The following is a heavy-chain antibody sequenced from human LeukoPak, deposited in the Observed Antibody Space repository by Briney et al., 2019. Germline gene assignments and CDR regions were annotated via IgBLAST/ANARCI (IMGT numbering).Heavy chain of an antibody. J-gene: IGHJ4*02. CDR1: GFTFSSYW. V-gene: IGHV3-74*01. CDR2: IHRDGSST. CDR3: ARETTVTTLDY. D-gene: IGHD4-17*01. Sequence: PGGSLRLSCAASGFTFSSYWMHWVRQAPGKGLVWVSRIHRDGSSTNYADSVEGRFTISRDNAKNTLYLQINSLRADDTAVYYCARETTVTTLDYWGQGTLVTVSS.